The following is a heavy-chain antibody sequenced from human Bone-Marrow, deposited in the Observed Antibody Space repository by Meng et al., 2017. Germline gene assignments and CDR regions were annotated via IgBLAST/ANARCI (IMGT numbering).Heavy chain of an antibody. V-gene: IGHV4-34*02. CDR3: TRGQDYIWGPE. Sequence: QVQAPELGAGLLKPSETLSLTCDVYGGSFGDYYAWVRQPPGQGLEWIGEMGNSGRSVYSPALKSRVPVSLETYKDTEQFFLQMKYVTAADTAVYYCTRGQDYIWGPEWGQGTRVTVFS. D-gene: IGHD3-16*01. CDR2: MGNSGRS. CDR1: GGSFGDYY. J-gene: IGHJ1*01.